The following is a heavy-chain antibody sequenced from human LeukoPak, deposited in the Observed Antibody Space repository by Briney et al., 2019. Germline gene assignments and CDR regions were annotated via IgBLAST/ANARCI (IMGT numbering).Heavy chain of an antibody. D-gene: IGHD2-2*01. CDR3: ARDLYCSSTSCSAYDAFDI. J-gene: IGHJ3*02. Sequence: KASETLSLTCTVSGGSISSYYWSWIRQPAGKRLEWIGRIYTSGSTNYNPSLKSRVTMSVDTSKNQFSLKLSSVTAADTAVYYCARDLYCSSTSCSAYDAFDIWGQGTMVTVSS. V-gene: IGHV4-4*07. CDR1: GGSISSYY. CDR2: IYTSGST.